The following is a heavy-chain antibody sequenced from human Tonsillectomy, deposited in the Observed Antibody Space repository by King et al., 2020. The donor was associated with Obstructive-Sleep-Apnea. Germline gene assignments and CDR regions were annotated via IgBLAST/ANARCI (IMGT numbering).Heavy chain of an antibody. CDR1: GFSLSTIGMC. Sequence: VTLKESGPALVKPTQTLTLTCTFSGFSLSTIGMCVSWIRQPPGKALEWLARIDWDDDKYYSTSLKTRLTISKDTSKNQVGLTMTNMDPVDTGTYYCARMEVGGSVGHSYGNRALDAFDIWGQGTMVTVSS. CDR2: IDWDDDK. J-gene: IGHJ3*02. V-gene: IGHV2-70*11. CDR3: ARMEVGGSVGHSYGNRALDAFDI. D-gene: IGHD5-18*01.